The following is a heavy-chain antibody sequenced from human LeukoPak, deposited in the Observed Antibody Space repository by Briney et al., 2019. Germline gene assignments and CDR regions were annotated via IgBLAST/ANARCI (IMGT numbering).Heavy chain of an antibody. CDR2: TSYSGTGDT. V-gene: IGHV4-59*02. CDR1: GGTVRSYY. Sequence: PSETLSLTCTVSGGTVRSYYWSWIRQAPGKGLEWIGYTSYSGTGDTNYNPSLKSRVTISVDTSKNQFSLKLSSVTAADTAVYYCARGGEGYSSSWYRLSNWFDPWGQGTLVTVSS. CDR3: ARGGEGYSSSWYRLSNWFDP. J-gene: IGHJ5*02. D-gene: IGHD6-13*01.